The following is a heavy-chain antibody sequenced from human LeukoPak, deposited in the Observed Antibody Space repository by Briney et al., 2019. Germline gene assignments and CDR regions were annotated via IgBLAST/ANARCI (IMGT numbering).Heavy chain of an antibody. J-gene: IGHJ4*02. Sequence: GGSLRLSCAASGFTFTSYSMNWVRQAPGKGLEWVSYISSGGSTIYYADSVKGRFTISRDNSKNTLYLQMNSLRAEDTAVYYCAKIASTGISDYWGQGTLVTVSS. CDR3: AKIASTGISDY. D-gene: IGHD6-13*01. CDR1: GFTFTSYS. CDR2: ISSGGSTI. V-gene: IGHV3-48*01.